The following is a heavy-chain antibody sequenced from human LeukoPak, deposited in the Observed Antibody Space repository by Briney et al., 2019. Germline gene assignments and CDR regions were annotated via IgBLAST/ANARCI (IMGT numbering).Heavy chain of an antibody. CDR2: IRQDGDTK. D-gene: IGHD6-13*01. J-gene: IGHJ4*02. Sequence: GGSLRLSCAASGFTFSSYAMSWVRQAPGKGLEWVANIRQDGDTKYYVDSVKGRFTISRDNAMNSLYLQMNSLRAEDTAIYYCARSLPYGTTWYGRSDFWGQGTLVTVSS. V-gene: IGHV3-7*03. CDR1: GFTFSSYA. CDR3: ARSLPYGTTWYGRSDF.